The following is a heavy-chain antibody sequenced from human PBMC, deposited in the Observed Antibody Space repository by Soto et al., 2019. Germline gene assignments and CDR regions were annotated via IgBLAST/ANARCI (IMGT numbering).Heavy chain of an antibody. CDR1: GFIFSNYV. Sequence: EVQLVDSGGGLVQPGGSLRLSCAASGFIFSNYVMSWVCQAPGKGLEWVSSISDSGGTSYYADSVKGRFTICRDNSKNTLYLQMNSLRAEDTAIYHCAKRPRALLTFDYWGQGTLFTVSS. CDR3: AKRPRALLTFDY. D-gene: IGHD1-26*01. V-gene: IGHV3-23*04. J-gene: IGHJ4*02. CDR2: ISDSGGTS.